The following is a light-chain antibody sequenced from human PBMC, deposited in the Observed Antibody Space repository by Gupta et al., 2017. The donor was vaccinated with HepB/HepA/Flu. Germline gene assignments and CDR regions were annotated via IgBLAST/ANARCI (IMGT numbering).Light chain of an antibody. V-gene: IGLV2-18*02. Sequence: QSALTQPPSVSGSPGQSVTISCTGTIIDVGSYNRVSWYQQPPGTAPKLIIYEVTDRTSGVTDRFSGAKSGNAASLTISGRQAEDEADYYCCSYANNTTWVFGGGTKLTVL. CDR1: IIDVGSYNR. CDR3: CSYANNTTWV. J-gene: IGLJ3*02. CDR2: EVT.